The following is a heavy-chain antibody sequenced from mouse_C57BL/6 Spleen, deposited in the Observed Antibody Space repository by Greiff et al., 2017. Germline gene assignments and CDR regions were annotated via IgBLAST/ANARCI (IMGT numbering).Heavy chain of an antibody. J-gene: IGHJ3*01. Sequence: VQLQQSGPELVKPGASVKMSCKASGYTFTDYNMHWVKQSHGKSLEWIGYINPNNGGTSYNQKFKGKATLTVNKSSSTTYMELRSLTSEDSAVYYCASPYYCSAWFAYWGQGTLVTVSA. CDR3: ASPYYCSAWFAY. D-gene: IGHD1-1*01. CDR2: INPNNGGT. V-gene: IGHV1-22*01. CDR1: GYTFTDYN.